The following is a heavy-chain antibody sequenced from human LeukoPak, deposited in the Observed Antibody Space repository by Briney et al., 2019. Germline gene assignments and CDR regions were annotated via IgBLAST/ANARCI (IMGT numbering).Heavy chain of an antibody. CDR2: ISYDGSNK. CDR3: AREGYSSSWYEGY. Sequence: GGSLRLSCAASGFTFSSYAMHWVRQAPGKGLEWVAVISYDGSNKYYADSVKGRFTISRDNSKNTLYLQMNSLRAEDTAVYYCAREGYSSSWYEGYWGQGTLVTVSS. V-gene: IGHV3-30-3*01. D-gene: IGHD6-13*01. CDR1: GFTFSSYA. J-gene: IGHJ4*02.